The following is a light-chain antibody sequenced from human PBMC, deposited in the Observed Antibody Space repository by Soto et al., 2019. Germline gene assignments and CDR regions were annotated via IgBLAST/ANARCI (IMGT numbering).Light chain of an antibody. V-gene: IGKV3-11*01. CDR2: DAS. CDR1: QSVSSY. CDR3: LHRSNWLYT. J-gene: IGKJ2*01. Sequence: EIVLPHSPATLSLSPGGRATLSCSASQSVSSYLAWYQQKHGHASRLLLFDASISATGIPARFSGSGSGTDFAVIMISHEHGDFADDYCLHRSNWLYTFGQGTKVEI.